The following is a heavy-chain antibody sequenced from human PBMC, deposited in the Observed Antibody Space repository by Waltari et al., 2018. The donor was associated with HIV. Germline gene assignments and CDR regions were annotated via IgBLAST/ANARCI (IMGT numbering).Heavy chain of an antibody. CDR1: GYSFTSYW. D-gene: IGHD3-22*01. J-gene: IGHJ5*02. V-gene: IGHV5-51*01. CDR2: IYPGDSDT. CDR3: ARVSEYYDSSGYLNWFDP. Sequence: EVQLVQSGAEVKKPGESLKISCKGSGYSFTSYWIGWVRQMPGNGLEWMGIIYPGDSDTRYSPSFQGQVTISADKSISTAYLQWSSLKASDTAMYYCARVSEYYDSSGYLNWFDPWGQGTLVTVSS.